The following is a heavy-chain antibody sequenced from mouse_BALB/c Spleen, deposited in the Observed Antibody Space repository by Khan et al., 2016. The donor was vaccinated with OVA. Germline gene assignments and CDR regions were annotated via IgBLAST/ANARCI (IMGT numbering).Heavy chain of an antibody. Sequence: VQLKQSGPELVKPGASVKVSCKASGYSFTDYNMFWVKQSHGKSLEWIGYIDPYNGGTSYNQKFKGKATLTVDKSFSTAFMHLSSLTSEDAAVFYCARTDYYGISYYFDYWGQGTTRTVAS. V-gene: IGHV1S135*01. CDR1: GYSFTDYN. CDR3: ARTDYYGISYYFDY. J-gene: IGHJ2*01. CDR2: IDPYNGGT. D-gene: IGHD1-1*01.